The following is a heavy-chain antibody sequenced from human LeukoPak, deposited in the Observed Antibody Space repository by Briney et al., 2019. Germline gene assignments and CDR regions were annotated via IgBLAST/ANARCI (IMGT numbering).Heavy chain of an antibody. D-gene: IGHD6-6*01. J-gene: IGHJ6*03. V-gene: IGHV3-48*04. CDR3: ARDRVIAARDYYCYYMDV. Sequence: GGSLRLSCAASGFTFSSYSMNWVRQAPGKGLEWVSYISSSSSTIYYADSVKGRFTISRDNAKNSLYLQMNSLRAEDTAVYYCARDRVIAARDYYCYYMDVWGKGTTVTVSS. CDR2: ISSSSSTI. CDR1: GFTFSSYS.